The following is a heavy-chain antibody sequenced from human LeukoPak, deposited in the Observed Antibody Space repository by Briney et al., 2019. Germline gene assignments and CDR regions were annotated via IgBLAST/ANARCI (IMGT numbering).Heavy chain of an antibody. CDR2: ISAYNGNT. J-gene: IGHJ5*02. CDR3: ARDRRITMIVVAVNWIDP. CDR1: GYTFTSYG. Sequence: ASVKLSCKASGYTFTSYGISWLRQAPGQGLELMGWISAYNGNTNYAQKFQGRVTMTTDTSTSTAYMELRSLRSDATAVFYCARDRRITMIVVAVNWIDPSRQGSLVTVSS. V-gene: IGHV1-18*01. D-gene: IGHD3-22*01.